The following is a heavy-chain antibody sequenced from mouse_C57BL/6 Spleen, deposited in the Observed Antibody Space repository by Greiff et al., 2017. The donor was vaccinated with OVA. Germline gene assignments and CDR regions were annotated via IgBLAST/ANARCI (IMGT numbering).Heavy chain of an antibody. CDR2: ISYDGSN. J-gene: IGHJ2*01. D-gene: IGHD2-1*01. CDR1: GYSITSGYY. V-gene: IGHV3-6*01. Sequence: ESGPGLVKPSQSLSLTCSVTGYSITSGYYWNWIRQFPGNQLEWLGYISYDGSNNYNPSLKNRISITLDTSKNQFFLKLNSVTTEDTATYYCARGPLYGNYLYYWGQGTTLTVSS. CDR3: ARGPLYGNYLYY.